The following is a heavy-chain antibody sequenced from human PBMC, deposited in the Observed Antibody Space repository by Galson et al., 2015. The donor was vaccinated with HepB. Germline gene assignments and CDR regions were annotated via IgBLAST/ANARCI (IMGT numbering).Heavy chain of an antibody. Sequence: SVKVSCKASGGSFSSNFISWVRQAPGQGLEWMGRIIPLFGTTDSAQKLQGRVTITADESTSTTYMELSSLRSEDTAVYYCATEGTVAAAGTLDYWGQGTLVTVSS. CDR2: IIPLFGTT. V-gene: IGHV1-69*13. D-gene: IGHD6-13*01. CDR3: ATEGTVAAAGTLDY. J-gene: IGHJ4*02. CDR1: GGSFSSNF.